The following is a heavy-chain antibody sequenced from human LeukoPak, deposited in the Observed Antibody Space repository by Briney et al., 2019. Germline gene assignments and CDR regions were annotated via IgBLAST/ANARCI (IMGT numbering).Heavy chain of an antibody. CDR2: ISSSSTYI. D-gene: IGHD3-10*01. J-gene: IGHJ3*02. CDR3: ARDNLLLWFGDSVPPDAFDI. Sequence: GGSLRLSCAASGFILRSYNMNWVRQAPGKGLEWVSSISSSSTYIYYADSVKGRFTISRDNAKNSLYLQMDSLRAEDTAVYYCARDNLLLWFGDSVPPDAFDIWGQGTMVTVSS. V-gene: IGHV3-21*01. CDR1: GFILRSYN.